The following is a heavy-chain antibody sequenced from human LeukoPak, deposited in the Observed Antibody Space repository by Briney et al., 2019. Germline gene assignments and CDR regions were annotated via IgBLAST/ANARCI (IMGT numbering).Heavy chain of an antibody. CDR1: GGSISSSNW. CDR3: AARPVSQYYDILTGYLTSDAFDI. D-gene: IGHD3-9*01. Sequence: KPSGTLSLTCAVSGGSISSSNWWSWVRPPPGKGLEWIGEIYHSGSTNYNPSLKSRVTISVDKSKNQFSLKLSSVTAADTAVYYCAARPVSQYYDILTGYLTSDAFDIWGQGTMVTVSS. V-gene: IGHV4-4*02. CDR2: IYHSGST. J-gene: IGHJ3*02.